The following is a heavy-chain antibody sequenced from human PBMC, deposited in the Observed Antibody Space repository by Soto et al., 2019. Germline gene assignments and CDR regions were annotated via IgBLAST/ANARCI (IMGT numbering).Heavy chain of an antibody. CDR1: GFTFSSYA. D-gene: IGHD6-13*01. V-gene: IGHV3-23*01. J-gene: IGHJ4*02. CDR3: AKDLQSTTSSPRFGY. Sequence: GGSLRLSCAASGFTFSSYAMSWVRQAPGKGLEWVSAISGSGGSTYYADSVKGRFTISRDNSKNTLYLQMNSLRAEDTAVYYCAKDLQSTTSSPRFGYWGQGTLVTVSS. CDR2: ISGSGGST.